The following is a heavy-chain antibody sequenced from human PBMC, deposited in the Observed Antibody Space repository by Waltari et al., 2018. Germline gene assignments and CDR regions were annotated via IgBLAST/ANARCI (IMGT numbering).Heavy chain of an antibody. Sequence: QVQLVESGGDEVQPGMSLRLSCAASGFTFSDYPINWVRQAPGKGLEWVASISYDGGKKDYADSVKGRFTVSRDNSKDTLYLQMNSLRGEDTAVYYCAKQNMLPPYYYMDVWGKGTTVTVSS. CDR3: AKQNMLPPYYYMDV. CDR2: ISYDGGKK. J-gene: IGHJ6*03. D-gene: IGHD2-8*01. CDR1: GFTFSDYP. V-gene: IGHV3-30-3*02.